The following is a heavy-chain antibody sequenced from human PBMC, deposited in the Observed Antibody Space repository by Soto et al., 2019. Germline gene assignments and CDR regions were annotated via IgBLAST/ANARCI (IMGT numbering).Heavy chain of an antibody. CDR3: ATQKLVPYYYYYGMDV. CDR2: IDPSDSYT. Sequence: PGESLKISCKGSGYSFTSYWITWVRQMPGKGLEWMGRIDPSDSYTNYSPSFQGHVTISADKSISTAYLQWSSLKASDTAMYYCATQKLVPYYYYYGMDVWGQGTKVTVS. V-gene: IGHV5-10-1*01. CDR1: GYSFTSYW. J-gene: IGHJ6*02. D-gene: IGHD6-13*01.